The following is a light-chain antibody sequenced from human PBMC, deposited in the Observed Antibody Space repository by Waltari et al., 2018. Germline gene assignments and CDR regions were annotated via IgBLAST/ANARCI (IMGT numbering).Light chain of an antibody. J-gene: IGLJ1*01. CDR1: SRDVGGYNS. CDR3: SSYTSSSTPYV. Sequence: QSALTQPASVSGSPGQSITISCTGTSRDVGGYNSVSWYQQHPGKAPKLMIYEVSNRPSGVSNRFSGSKSGNTASLTISGLQAGDEADYYCSSYTSSSTPYVFGTGTKVTVL. V-gene: IGLV2-14*01. CDR2: EVS.